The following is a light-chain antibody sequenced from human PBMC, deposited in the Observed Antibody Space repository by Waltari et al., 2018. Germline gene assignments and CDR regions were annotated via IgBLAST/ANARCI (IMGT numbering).Light chain of an antibody. Sequence: SYELTQAPSVSVSPGQTARITCSGDKLGDKYASWYQQKPGKSPVVVIYRDNKRPSGIPERFSGPNSGNTASLTITGTQAMDEADYYCQAWDSGAEVFGGGTKLTVL. CDR1: KLGDKY. J-gene: IGLJ3*02. V-gene: IGLV3-1*01. CDR3: QAWDSGAEV. CDR2: RDN.